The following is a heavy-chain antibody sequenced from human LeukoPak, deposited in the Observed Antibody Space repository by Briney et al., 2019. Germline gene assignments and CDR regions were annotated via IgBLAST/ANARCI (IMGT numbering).Heavy chain of an antibody. J-gene: IGHJ4*02. CDR3: ATETGSPGGFDY. Sequence: ASVKVSCKASGYTFTSHDINWVRQATGQGLEWMGWMNPNSGNTGYAQKFQGRVIMTRDTAINTAYMELHSLRSEDTAVYYCATETGSPGGFDYWGQGTLVTVSS. V-gene: IGHV1-8*02. CDR1: GYTFTSHD. D-gene: IGHD1-26*01. CDR2: MNPNSGNT.